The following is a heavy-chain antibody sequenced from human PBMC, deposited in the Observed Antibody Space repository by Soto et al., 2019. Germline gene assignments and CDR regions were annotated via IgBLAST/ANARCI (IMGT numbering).Heavy chain of an antibody. J-gene: IGHJ4*02. CDR2: ISGSGGST. D-gene: IGHD2-21*01. Sequence: PGGSLRLSCAASGFTFSSYAMSWVRQAPGKGLEWVSAISGSGGSTYYADSVKGRFTISRDNSKNTLYLQMNSLRAEDTAVYYCANPSSGVGITPYSHWGQGTLVTVSS. V-gene: IGHV3-23*01. CDR1: GFTFSSYA. CDR3: ANPSSGVGITPYSH.